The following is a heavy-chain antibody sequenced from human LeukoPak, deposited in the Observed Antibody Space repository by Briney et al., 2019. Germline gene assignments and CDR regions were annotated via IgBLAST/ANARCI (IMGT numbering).Heavy chain of an antibody. CDR1: GYSFSTYW. CDR3: ARPGRDGGYSYGFDQ. D-gene: IGHD5-18*01. J-gene: IGHJ5*02. CDR2: IYPGDSDT. Sequence: NLGESLKISCKGSGYSFSTYWIGWVRQMAGKGLEWMGIIYPGDSDTRYSPSFQGQVTISADKSISTAYLKWSSLKASDTAMYYCARPGRDGGYSYGFDQWGQGTLVTVSS. V-gene: IGHV5-51*01.